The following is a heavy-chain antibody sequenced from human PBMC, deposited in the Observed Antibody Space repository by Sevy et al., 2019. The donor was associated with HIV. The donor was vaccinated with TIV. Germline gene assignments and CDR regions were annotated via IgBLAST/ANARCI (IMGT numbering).Heavy chain of an antibody. CDR3: ARAFCTGGSCYSLAY. CDR1: GYTFTTYR. J-gene: IGHJ4*02. D-gene: IGHD2-15*01. V-gene: IGHV1-18*01. CDR2: ISAFNGDR. Sequence: ASVKVSCKASGYTFTTYRISWVLQAPGQGLEWMGWISAFNGDRDYAQKFQGRLTMTTDTSTSTAYMELRSLRSDDTAVYYCARAFCTGGSCYSLAYWGQGTLLTVSS.